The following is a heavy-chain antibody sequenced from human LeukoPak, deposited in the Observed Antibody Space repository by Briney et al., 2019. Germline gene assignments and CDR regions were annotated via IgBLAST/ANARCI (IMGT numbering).Heavy chain of an antibody. CDR2: ISAYNGDT. CDR3: ARDDYYDSSGYYTL. J-gene: IGHJ1*01. CDR1: GYTFTSYG. Sequence: ASVKVSCKASGYTFTSYGITWVRQAPGQGLEWMGWISAYNGDTNYAQKLQGRVTMTTDTSTSTAYMELRSLRSDDTAVYYCARDDYYDSSGYYTLWGQGTLVTVSS. V-gene: IGHV1-18*01. D-gene: IGHD3-22*01.